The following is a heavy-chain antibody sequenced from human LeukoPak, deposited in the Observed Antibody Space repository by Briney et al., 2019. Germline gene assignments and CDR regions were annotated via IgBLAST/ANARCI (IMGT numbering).Heavy chain of an antibody. CDR2: INHSGST. CDR1: GGSFSGYY. J-gene: IGHJ6*03. CDR3: ARLRSGSYYYYYMDV. D-gene: IGHD1-26*01. V-gene: IGHV4-34*01. Sequence: SETLSLTCAVYGGSFSGYYWSWIRQPPGKGLEWIGEINHSGSTNYNPSLKSRVTISVDTSKNQFSLKLSSVTAADTAVYYCARLRSGSYYYYYMDVWGKGTTVTVSS.